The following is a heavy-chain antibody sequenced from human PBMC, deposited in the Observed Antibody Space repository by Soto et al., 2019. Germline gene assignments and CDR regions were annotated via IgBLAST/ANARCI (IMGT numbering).Heavy chain of an antibody. CDR1: GFTFSSYG. V-gene: IGHV3-30*18. J-gene: IGHJ3*02. Sequence: QVQLVESGGGVVQPGRSLRLSCAASGFTFSSYGMHWVRQAPGKGLEWVAVISYDGSNKYYADSVKGRFTISRDNSKNPLYLQMNSLRAEDTAVYYCAKDVDDLDAFDIWGQGTMVTVSS. CDR2: ISYDGSNK. D-gene: IGHD1-1*01. CDR3: AKDVDDLDAFDI.